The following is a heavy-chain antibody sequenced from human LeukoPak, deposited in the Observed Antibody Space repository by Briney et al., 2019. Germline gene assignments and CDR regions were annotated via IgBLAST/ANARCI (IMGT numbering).Heavy chain of an antibody. D-gene: IGHD3-22*01. J-gene: IGHJ4*02. CDR1: GFTFSSYV. CDR3: AKESSSGYFN. Sequence: GGSLRLSXAASGFTFSSYVMNWVRQAPGEGLEWVSTISGSGGSTYYADSVKGRFTISRDNSKNTLYLEMNSLRAEDTAIYYCAKESSSGYFNWGQGTLVSVSS. CDR2: ISGSGGST. V-gene: IGHV3-23*01.